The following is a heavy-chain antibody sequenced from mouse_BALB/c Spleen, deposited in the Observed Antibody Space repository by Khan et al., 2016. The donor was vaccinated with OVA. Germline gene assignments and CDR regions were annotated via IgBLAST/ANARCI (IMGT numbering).Heavy chain of an antibody. J-gene: IGHJ4*01. CDR3: ARQLDGARGY. D-gene: IGHD4-1*01. CDR1: GFTFSDYY. Sequence: EVELVESGGGLVQPGGSLKLSCATSGFTFSDYYMYWVRQTPEKRLEWVAYISNGGGSTYYPDTVKGRFTISRDNTKNTLYLQMSRLKSADTAMYCCARQLDGARGYWGLGTSVTVSS. CDR2: ISNGGGST. V-gene: IGHV5-12*02.